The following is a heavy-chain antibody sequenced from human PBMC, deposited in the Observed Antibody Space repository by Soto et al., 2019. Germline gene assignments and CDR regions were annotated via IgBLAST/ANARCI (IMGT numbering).Heavy chain of an antibody. CDR3: ARRRGLLWFGELAHFDY. J-gene: IGHJ4*02. Sequence: QVQLQQWGAGLLKPSETLSLTCAVYGGSFSGYYWSWIRQPPGKGLEWIGEINHSGSTNYNPSLQSRVTISVATSKNQFSLKLSSVTAADTAVYYCARRRGLLWFGELAHFDYWGQGTLVTVSS. D-gene: IGHD3-10*01. CDR1: GGSFSGYY. V-gene: IGHV4-34*01. CDR2: INHSGST.